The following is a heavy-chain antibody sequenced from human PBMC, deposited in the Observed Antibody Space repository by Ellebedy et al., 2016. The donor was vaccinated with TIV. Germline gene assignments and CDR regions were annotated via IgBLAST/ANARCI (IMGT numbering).Heavy chain of an antibody. V-gene: IGHV3-21*01. D-gene: IGHD6-6*01. CDR2: ISSSSSYI. CDR1: GFTFSSYS. CDR3: ARAASLYSSSSACDY. Sequence: GGSLRLXXAASGFTFSSYSMNWVRQAPGKGLEWVSSISSSSSYIYYADSVKGRFTISRDNAKNTLYLQMNSLRAEDTAVYYCARAASLYSSSSACDYWGQGTLVTVSS. J-gene: IGHJ4*02.